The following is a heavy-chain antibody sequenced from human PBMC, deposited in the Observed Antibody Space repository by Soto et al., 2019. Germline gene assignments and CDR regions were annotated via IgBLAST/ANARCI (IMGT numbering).Heavy chain of an antibody. Sequence: GGSLRLSCAASGFTFSSYGMHWVRQAPGKGLEWVAVISYDGSNKYYADSVKGRFTISRDNSKNTLYLQMNSLRAEDTAVYYCATNPYYYGSGSLARPRNYGMDVWGQGTTVTVSS. CDR2: ISYDGSNK. CDR1: GFTFSSYG. J-gene: IGHJ6*02. CDR3: ATNPYYYGSGSLARPRNYGMDV. V-gene: IGHV3-30*03. D-gene: IGHD3-10*01.